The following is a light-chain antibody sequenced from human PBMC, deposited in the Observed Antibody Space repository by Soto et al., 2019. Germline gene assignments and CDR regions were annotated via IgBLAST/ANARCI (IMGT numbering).Light chain of an antibody. CDR3: SSYTSSSSLKGG. Sequence: QSVLTQPASVSGSPGQSITISCTGTGSDVGGYNYVSWYQQHPGKAPKLMIYEVSNRPSGVSNRFSSSKSGNTASLTISGLQAEDEADYYCSSYTSSSSLKGGFGGGTKLTVL. V-gene: IGLV2-14*01. CDR2: EVS. CDR1: GSDVGGYNY. J-gene: IGLJ3*02.